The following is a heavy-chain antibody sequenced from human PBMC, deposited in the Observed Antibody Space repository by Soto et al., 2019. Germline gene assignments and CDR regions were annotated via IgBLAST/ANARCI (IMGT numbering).Heavy chain of an antibody. V-gene: IGHV4-31*03. D-gene: IGHD3-10*01. CDR1: GGSISSGGYY. CDR3: ARENGIWFGDPVDGYAYYGMDV. CDR2: IYYSGST. J-gene: IGHJ6*02. Sequence: SETLSLTCTVSGGSISSGGYYWSWIRQHPGKGLEWIGYIYYSGSTYYNPSLKSRVTIAVDTSKNQFSLKLSSVTAADTAVYYCARENGIWFGDPVDGYAYYGMDVWGQGTTVTVSS.